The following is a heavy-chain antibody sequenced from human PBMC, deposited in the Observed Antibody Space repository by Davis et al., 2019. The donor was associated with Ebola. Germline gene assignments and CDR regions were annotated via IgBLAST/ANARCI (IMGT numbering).Heavy chain of an antibody. CDR1: GGSFSGFF. J-gene: IGHJ5*02. D-gene: IGHD3-22*01. CDR2: INHSGNT. CDR3: ANGWLLLHH. Sequence: MPSETLSLTCAVYGGSFSGFFWSWIRQPPGKGLEWIGEINHSGNTHYNPSLKSRVAISVDASKNQFSLKLSSVTAADTAMYYCANGWLLLHHWGQGTLVTVSS. V-gene: IGHV4-34*01.